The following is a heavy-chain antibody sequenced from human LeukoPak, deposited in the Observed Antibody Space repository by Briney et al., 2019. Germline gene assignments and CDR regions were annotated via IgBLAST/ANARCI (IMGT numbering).Heavy chain of an antibody. D-gene: IGHD3-3*01. CDR1: GFTFSSYG. CDR2: ICCDGGKK. Sequence: PGGSLRLSCAASGFTFSSYGMHWVRQAPGKGLEWVAVICCDGGKKYYADSMKGRFTISRDNSKKTLYLQMNSLRAEDTAVYYCAIDYRATAGSRYYFCTTYDYRGQGTLVTVSS. V-gene: IGHV3-33*01. J-gene: IGHJ4*02. CDR3: AIDYRATAGSRYYFCTTYDY.